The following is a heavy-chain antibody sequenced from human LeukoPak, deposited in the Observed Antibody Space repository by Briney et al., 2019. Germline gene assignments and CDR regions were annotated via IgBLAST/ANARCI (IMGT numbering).Heavy chain of an antibody. CDR3: ASALPYYYDSSGYYKTDAFDI. Sequence: GESLKISCKGSGYSFTSYWIGWVRQMPGKGLEWMGIIYPGDSDTRYSPSFQGQVTISADKSISTAYLQWSSLKASDTAMYYCASALPYYYDSSGYYKTDAFDIWGQGTMVTVSS. CDR1: GYSFTSYW. CDR2: IYPGDSDT. V-gene: IGHV5-51*01. J-gene: IGHJ3*02. D-gene: IGHD3-22*01.